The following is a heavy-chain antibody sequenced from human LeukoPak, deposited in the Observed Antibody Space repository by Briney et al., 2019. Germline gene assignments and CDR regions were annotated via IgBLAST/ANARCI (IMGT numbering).Heavy chain of an antibody. CDR1: GDIFNSYS. CDR3: ARVGRSRGSLPNSYYYMDV. J-gene: IGHJ6*03. CDR2: IIPMFGSA. D-gene: IGHD1-26*01. Sequence: SVKVSCKASGDIFNSYSMIWVRQAPGQGLEWMGGIIPMFGSANYAQTFQDRVTITTDQSTSTAYMELSSLSSEDTAVYYCARVGRSRGSLPNSYYYMDVWGTGTTVTVSS. V-gene: IGHV1-69*05.